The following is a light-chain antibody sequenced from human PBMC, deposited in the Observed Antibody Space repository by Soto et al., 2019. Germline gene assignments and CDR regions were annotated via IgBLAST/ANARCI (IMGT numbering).Light chain of an antibody. V-gene: IGKV1-33*01. Sequence: EIQMTQSPSSLSASAGDRVSISCQASQDITNYLNWYQQKPGRAPKLLIYHASNLETGVPSRFSGSKSGTNFNFTISSLQPEDVATYYCQQYDNVPLTFGGGTKVEIK. J-gene: IGKJ4*01. CDR2: HAS. CDR3: QQYDNVPLT. CDR1: QDITNY.